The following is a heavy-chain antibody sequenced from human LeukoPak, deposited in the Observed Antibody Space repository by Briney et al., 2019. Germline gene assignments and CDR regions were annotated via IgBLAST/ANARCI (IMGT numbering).Heavy chain of an antibody. CDR3: ARVYGSGSYYNGYYYYYMDV. CDR2: IYYSGIT. V-gene: IGHV4-4*02. D-gene: IGHD3-10*01. J-gene: IGHJ6*03. Sequence: SGTLSLTCSVSGGSITSNDWWSWVRQTPGKGLEWIGEIYYSGITNYNPSLKSRVSMSVDTSNNEFSLRLTSVTAADTAVYYCARVYGSGSYYNGYYYYYMDVWGKGTTVTISS. CDR1: GGSITSNDW.